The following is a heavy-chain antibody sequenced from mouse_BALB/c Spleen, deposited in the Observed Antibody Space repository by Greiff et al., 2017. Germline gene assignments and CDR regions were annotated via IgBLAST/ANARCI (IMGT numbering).Heavy chain of an antibody. CDR2: ISYSGST. CDR1: GYSITSDYA. V-gene: IGHV3-2*02. J-gene: IGHJ4*01. CDR3: ARVEWPSYAMDY. Sequence: EVQLQESGPGLVKPSQSLSLTCTVTGYSITSDYAWNWIRQFPGNKLEWMGYISYSGSTSYNPSLKSRISITRDTSKNQFFLQLNSVTTEDTATYYCARVEWPSYAMDYWGQGTSVTVSS.